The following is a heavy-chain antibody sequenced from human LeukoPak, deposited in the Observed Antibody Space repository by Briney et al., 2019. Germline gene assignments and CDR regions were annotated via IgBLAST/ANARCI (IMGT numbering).Heavy chain of an antibody. Sequence: ASVKVSCKASGYTFTSFGISWVRQAPGQGLEWMGWINAGNGNTKYSQKFQGRVTITRDTSASTAYMELSSLRSEDTAVYYCAREFRDLFDYWGQGTLVTVSS. CDR2: INAGNGNT. J-gene: IGHJ4*02. V-gene: IGHV1-3*01. D-gene: IGHD3/OR15-3a*01. CDR3: AREFRDLFDY. CDR1: GYTFTSFG.